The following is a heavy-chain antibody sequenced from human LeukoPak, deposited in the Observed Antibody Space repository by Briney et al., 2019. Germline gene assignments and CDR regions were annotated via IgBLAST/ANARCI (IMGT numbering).Heavy chain of an antibody. CDR3: AKDIIGSSSSWYQWGALDH. V-gene: IGHV3-9*01. J-gene: IGHJ4*02. D-gene: IGHD6-13*01. CDR2: ISWNSGSI. CDR1: GFTFDDYA. Sequence: PGGSLRLSCAASGFTFDDYAMPWVRQAPGKGLEWVSGISWNSGSIGYADSVKGRFTISRDNAKNSLYLQMNSLRAEDTALYYCAKDIIGSSSSWYQWGALDHWGQGTLVTVSS.